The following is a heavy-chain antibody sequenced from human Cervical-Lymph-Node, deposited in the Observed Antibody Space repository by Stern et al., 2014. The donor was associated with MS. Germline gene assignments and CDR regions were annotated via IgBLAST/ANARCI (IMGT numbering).Heavy chain of an antibody. Sequence: EVHLVESGGGLVQPGGSLRLSCAASGFTFSGYWMHWVRQAPGKGLVWVSRINGDGSSTNYADSVTGRFTVSRDNAKNTLYLQMNSLRAEDTAVYYCARDPYGDYSSFWGQGTLVTVSS. CDR3: ARDPYGDYSSF. V-gene: IGHV3-74*01. CDR2: INGDGSST. CDR1: GFTFSGYW. D-gene: IGHD4-17*01. J-gene: IGHJ4*02.